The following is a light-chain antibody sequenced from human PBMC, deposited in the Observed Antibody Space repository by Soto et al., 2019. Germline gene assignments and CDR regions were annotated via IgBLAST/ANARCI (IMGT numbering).Light chain of an antibody. CDR3: MQALQIRVE. J-gene: IGKJ1*01. CDR2: LGS. Sequence: DSVMTQFPLSLSVTPGEPASISCRSSQSLLHSNGYNYLDWYVQKPGQSPQLLIYLGSNRASGVPERVSGSGSGTDVTLKISRVEAEDVGVYCCMQALQIRVEFGQGTKVEIK. CDR1: QSLLHSNGYNY. V-gene: IGKV2-28*01.